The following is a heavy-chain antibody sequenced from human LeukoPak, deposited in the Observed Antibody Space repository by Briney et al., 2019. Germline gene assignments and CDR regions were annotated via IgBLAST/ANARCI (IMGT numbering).Heavy chain of an antibody. CDR1: GGSISSHY. CDR2: IYYSGST. Sequence: SETLSLTCTVSGGSISSHYWSWIRQPPGKGLEWIGYIYYSGSTNYNPSLKSRVTISVDTSKNQFSLKLSSVTAADTAVYYCARDGDGYNPFDYWGQGTLVTVSS. J-gene: IGHJ4*02. CDR3: ARDGDGYNPFDY. D-gene: IGHD5-24*01. V-gene: IGHV4-59*11.